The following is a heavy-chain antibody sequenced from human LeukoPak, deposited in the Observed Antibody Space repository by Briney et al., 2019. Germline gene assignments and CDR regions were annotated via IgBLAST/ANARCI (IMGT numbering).Heavy chain of an antibody. V-gene: IGHV4-30-4*01. J-gene: IGHJ6*02. D-gene: IGHD3-16*01. CDR2: IYYSGST. Sequence: PSQTLSLTCTVSGGSINNPDYYWTWIRQPPGKGLEWIGYIYYSGSTNYNPSLKSRVTISVDTSKNQFSLKLSSVTAADTAVYYCAGGAAPDYYYYYYGMDVWGQGTTVTVSS. CDR1: GGSINNPDYY. CDR3: AGGAAPDYYYYYYGMDV.